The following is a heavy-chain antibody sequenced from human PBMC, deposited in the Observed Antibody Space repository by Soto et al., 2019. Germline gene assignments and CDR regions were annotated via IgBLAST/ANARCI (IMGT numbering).Heavy chain of an antibody. J-gene: IGHJ6*02. CDR1: GFSLSNYW. CDR2: INNDGSDT. CDR3: ARDLSSGYGEERPDYYYYYGMDV. V-gene: IGHV3-74*03. Sequence: PGGSLRLSCAASGFSLSNYWMHWVRQEPEKGLVWVSHINNDGSDTTYADSVKGRFTISRDNSKNTLYLQMNSLRAEDTAVYYCARDLSSGYGEERPDYYYYYGMDVWGQGTTVTVSS. D-gene: IGHD4-17*01.